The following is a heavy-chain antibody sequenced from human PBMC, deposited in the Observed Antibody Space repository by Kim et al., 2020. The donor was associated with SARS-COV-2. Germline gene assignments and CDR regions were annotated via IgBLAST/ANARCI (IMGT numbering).Heavy chain of an antibody. J-gene: IGHJ4*02. V-gene: IGHV3-30*18. CDR2: ISFDGSDK. Sequence: GGSLRLSCVDSGVSFGSFGMYWVRQAPGKGLEWVAFISFDGSDKKYADSVKGRFTISRDNSKNTLYLQMNSLRAEDTAMYYCANGPFCSGFSCRSDVLKWGQGTLVSVSS. CDR3: ANGPFCSGFSCRSDVLK. D-gene: IGHD3-3*01. CDR1: GVSFGSFG.